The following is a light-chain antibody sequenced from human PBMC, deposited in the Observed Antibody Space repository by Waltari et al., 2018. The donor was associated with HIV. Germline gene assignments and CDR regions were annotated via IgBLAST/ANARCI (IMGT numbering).Light chain of an antibody. Sequence: QSVLTQPPSASGTPGQRVTISCSGSSSNIGNNYVYWYHQLPGTAPKLLIYRGNPRPSGVPDRFSGSKSGTSASLAISGLRSEDEADYYCAAWDDSLSGPVFGGGTKLTVL. CDR3: AAWDDSLSGPV. J-gene: IGLJ3*02. V-gene: IGLV1-47*01. CDR2: RGN. CDR1: SSNIGNNY.